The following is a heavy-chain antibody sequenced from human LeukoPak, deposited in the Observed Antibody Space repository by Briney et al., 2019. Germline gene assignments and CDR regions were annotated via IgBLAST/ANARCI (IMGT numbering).Heavy chain of an antibody. CDR3: AKDRGYCSSTSCYADY. J-gene: IGHJ4*02. CDR1: GFTFSSYA. Sequence: GGSLRLSCAASGFTFSSYAMSWVRQAPGKGLEWVSDISGSGGSTYYADSVKGRFTISRDNSKNTLYLQMNSLRAEDTAVYYCAKDRGYCSSTSCYADYWGQGTLVTVSS. CDR2: ISGSGGST. D-gene: IGHD2-2*01. V-gene: IGHV3-23*01.